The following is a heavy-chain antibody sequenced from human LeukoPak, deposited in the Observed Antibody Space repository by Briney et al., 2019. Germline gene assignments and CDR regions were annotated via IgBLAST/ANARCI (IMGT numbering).Heavy chain of an antibody. J-gene: IGHJ4*02. CDR2: ISSSGSTI. V-gene: IGHV3-48*03. CDR3: ARSDYYDSSRYYYGY. Sequence: GGSLRLSCAASACTFSKYGMNRVRQAPGKGLEWVSYISSSGSTIYYADSVKGRFTISRDNAKNSLYLQMNTLRAEDTAGYYCARSDYYDSSRYYYGYWGQGTLVTVSS. CDR1: ACTFSKYG. D-gene: IGHD3-22*01.